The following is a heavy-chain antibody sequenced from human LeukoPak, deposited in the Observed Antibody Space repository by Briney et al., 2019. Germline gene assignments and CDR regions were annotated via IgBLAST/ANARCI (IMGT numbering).Heavy chain of an antibody. CDR3: ARNYYDSSGYWPFFDY. J-gene: IGHJ4*02. CDR2: ISAYNGNT. D-gene: IGHD3-22*01. Sequence: ASVNVSCKASGYTFTSYGISWVRQAPGQGLEWMGWISAYNGNTNYAQKLQGRVTMTTDTSTSTAYMELRSLRSDDTAVYYCARNYYDSSGYWPFFDYWGQGTLVTVSS. V-gene: IGHV1-18*01. CDR1: GYTFTSYG.